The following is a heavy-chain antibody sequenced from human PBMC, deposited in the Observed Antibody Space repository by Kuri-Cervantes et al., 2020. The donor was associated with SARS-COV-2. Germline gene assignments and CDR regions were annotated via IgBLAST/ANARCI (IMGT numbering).Heavy chain of an antibody. CDR2: IYYSGST. Sequence: LSCTVSGGSISSSSYYWGWIRQPPGKGLEWIGSIYYSGSTYYNPSLKSRVTISVDTSKNQFSLKLSSVTAADTAVYYCARYWSGYPPNAFDIWGQGTMVTVSS. V-gene: IGHV4-39*01. CDR3: ARYWSGYPPNAFDI. CDR1: GGSISSSSYY. D-gene: IGHD3-3*01. J-gene: IGHJ3*02.